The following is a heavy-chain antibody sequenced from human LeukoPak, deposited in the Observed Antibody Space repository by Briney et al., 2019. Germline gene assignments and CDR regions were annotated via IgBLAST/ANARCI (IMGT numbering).Heavy chain of an antibody. D-gene: IGHD4/OR15-4a*01. Sequence: GGSLRLSCAASGFTFSDYWMHWVRQVPGKGLVWVARILNDGSATTYADFVKGRFTISRGNAKNTLYLQMNSLRVEDTAVYYCAREADGAHNWYLDLWGRGTLVPVSS. V-gene: IGHV3-74*01. CDR1: GFTFSDYW. J-gene: IGHJ2*01. CDR3: AREADGAHNWYLDL. CDR2: ILNDGSAT.